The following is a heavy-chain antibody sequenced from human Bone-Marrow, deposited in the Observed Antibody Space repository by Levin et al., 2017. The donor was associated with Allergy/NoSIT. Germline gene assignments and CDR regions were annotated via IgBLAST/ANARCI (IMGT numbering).Heavy chain of an antibody. CDR1: GFKFDDYT. J-gene: IGHJ4*02. CDR3: AKDLEITGISVDGPFDY. Sequence: ASVKVSCAASGFKFDDYTMHWVRQAPGKGLEWVSLISWDGASTLYADSVKGRFSVSRDNSKNFLYVQMNSLRTEDTALYYCAKDLEITGISVDGPFDYWGQGTLVTVSS. CDR2: ISWDGAST. D-gene: IGHD6-19*01. V-gene: IGHV3-43*01.